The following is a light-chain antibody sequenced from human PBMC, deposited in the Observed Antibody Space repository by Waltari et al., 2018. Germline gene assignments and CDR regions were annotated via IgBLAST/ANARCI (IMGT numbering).Light chain of an antibody. CDR2: ATS. CDR3: QQSHSSPLT. Sequence: DVQMTQSPSSLSASIGDRVTITCRASRSVIGYLNCYQQKPGKVPKLLIYATSSLQSGVPSRFSGSGSGTDYTLTINTLQPEDFATYYCQQSHSSPLTFGGGTKVE. V-gene: IGKV1-39*01. CDR1: RSVIGY. J-gene: IGKJ4*01.